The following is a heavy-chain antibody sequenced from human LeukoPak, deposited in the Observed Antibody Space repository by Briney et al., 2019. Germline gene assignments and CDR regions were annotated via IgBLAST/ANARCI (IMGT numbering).Heavy chain of an antibody. CDR1: GGSISSGGYY. J-gene: IGHJ4*02. D-gene: IGHD3-9*01. Sequence: SETLSLTCTVSGGSISSGGYYWSWIRQPPGKGLEWIGSIYYSGSTYYNPSLKSRVTISVDTSKNQFSLKLSSVTAADTAVYYCARHGTRMRDWLLIYFDYWGQGTLVTVSS. V-gene: IGHV4-39*01. CDR2: IYYSGST. CDR3: ARHGTRMRDWLLIYFDY.